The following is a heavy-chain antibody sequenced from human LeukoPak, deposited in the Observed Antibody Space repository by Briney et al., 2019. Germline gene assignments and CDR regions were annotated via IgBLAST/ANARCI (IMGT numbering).Heavy chain of an antibody. CDR2: IHYSGKV. CDR1: GGSLRSSGHW. Sequence: SETLSLTCTVSGGSLRSSGHWWVWIRQPPGKGLEWIGSIHYSGKVYYNPSLKSRVTTSVDTSTDQFSLRLSSATAADTAIYYCARQSGDQSSAWYFGAWGQGTLVTVSS. D-gene: IGHD6-19*01. J-gene: IGHJ4*02. CDR3: ARQSGDQSSAWYFGA. V-gene: IGHV4-39*01.